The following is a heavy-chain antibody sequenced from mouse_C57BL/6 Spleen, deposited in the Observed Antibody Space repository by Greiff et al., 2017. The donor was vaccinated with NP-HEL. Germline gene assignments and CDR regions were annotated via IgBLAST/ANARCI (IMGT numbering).Heavy chain of an antibody. J-gene: IGHJ2*01. CDR2: INPSTGGT. D-gene: IGHD1-1*01. CDR3: ARSRGSSYGDY. Sequence: VQLQQSGPELVKPGASVKISCKASGYSFTGYYMNWVKQSPEKSLEWIGEINPSTGGTTYNQKFKAKATLTVDKYSSTAYMQLKSLTSEDSSVYYCARSRGSSYGDYWGQGTTLTVSS. V-gene: IGHV1-42*01. CDR1: GYSFTGYY.